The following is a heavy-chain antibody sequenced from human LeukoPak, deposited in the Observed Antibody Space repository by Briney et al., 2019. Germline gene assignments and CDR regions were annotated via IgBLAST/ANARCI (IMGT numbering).Heavy chain of an antibody. Sequence: SETLSLTCTVSGGSISSYYWSWIRQPPGKGLEWIGYIYYGGSTNYNPSLKSRVTISVDTSKNQFFLKLSSVTAADTAVYYCARKNYGDYVDYWGQGTLVTVSS. V-gene: IGHV4-59*01. CDR2: IYYGGST. CDR1: GGSISSYY. J-gene: IGHJ4*02. D-gene: IGHD4-17*01. CDR3: ARKNYGDYVDY.